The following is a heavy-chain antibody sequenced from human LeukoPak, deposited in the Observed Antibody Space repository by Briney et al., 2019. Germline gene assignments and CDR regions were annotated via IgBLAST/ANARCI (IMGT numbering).Heavy chain of an antibody. Sequence: GGSLRLSCTASGVTFSSYEMDWVRQAPGKGLEWVSYISSSGSTIYYADSVKGRFTISRDNVKHSLYLQMNGLRAEDTAFYYCARDCTNGVCYPPTLFDYWGRGTLVTVSS. CDR1: GVTFSSYE. V-gene: IGHV3-48*03. D-gene: IGHD2-8*01. CDR3: ARDCTNGVCYPPTLFDY. CDR2: ISSSGSTI. J-gene: IGHJ4*02.